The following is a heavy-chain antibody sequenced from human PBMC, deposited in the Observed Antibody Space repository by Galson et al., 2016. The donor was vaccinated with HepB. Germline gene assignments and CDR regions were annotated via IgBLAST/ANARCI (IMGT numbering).Heavy chain of an antibody. CDR3: ARAAIIPGARMVFDP. J-gene: IGHJ5*02. Sequence: SETLSLTCDVSGASISDSNWWTWVRQVPGKGLEWIGEIYHTGTSNNNPFLNSRFTLSVDKSRNQFSLNVTSVTAADTAVYYCARAAIIPGARMVFDPGGQGTLITVSS. CDR1: GASISDSNW. V-gene: IGHV4-4*02. D-gene: IGHD2-2*01. CDR2: IYHTGTS.